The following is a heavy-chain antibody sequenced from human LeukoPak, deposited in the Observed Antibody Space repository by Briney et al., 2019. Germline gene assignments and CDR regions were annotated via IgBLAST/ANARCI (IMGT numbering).Heavy chain of an antibody. CDR3: ARGGLGEYYDILTGYYPYYFDY. D-gene: IGHD3-9*01. V-gene: IGHV1-2*04. J-gene: IGHJ4*02. Sequence: ASVKVSCKASGYTFTGYYMHWVRQAPGQGLDGMGWINPNSGGTNYAQKFQGWVTMTRDTSISTAYVELSRLRSDDTGVYYCARGGLGEYYDILTGYYPYYFDYWGQGTLVTVSS. CDR1: GYTFTGYY. CDR2: INPNSGGT.